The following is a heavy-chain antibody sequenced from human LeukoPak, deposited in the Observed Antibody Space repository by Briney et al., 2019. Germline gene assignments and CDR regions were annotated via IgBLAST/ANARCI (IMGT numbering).Heavy chain of an antibody. D-gene: IGHD2-2*01. CDR1: GGSISSGGYY. V-gene: IGHV4-31*03. CDR3: ARDGDYCSSTSCYRSSWFDP. J-gene: IGHJ5*02. Sequence: SETLSLTCTVSGGSISSGGYYWSWIRQHPGKGLKWIGYIYYSGSTYYNPSLKSRVTISVDTSKNQFSLKLSSVTAADTAVYYCARDGDYCSSTSCYRSSWFDPWGQGTLVTVSS. CDR2: IYYSGST.